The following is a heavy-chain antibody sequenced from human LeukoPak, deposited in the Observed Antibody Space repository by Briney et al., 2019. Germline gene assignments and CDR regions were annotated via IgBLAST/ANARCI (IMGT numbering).Heavy chain of an antibody. Sequence: GGSLRLSCAASGFTFSSYGMHWVRQAPGKGLEWVAFIRYDGSNKYYADSVKGRFTISRDNAKNSLYLQMNSLRAEDTAVYYCARDVDYANPRHDYWGQGTLVTVSS. J-gene: IGHJ4*02. D-gene: IGHD4/OR15-4a*01. CDR3: ARDVDYANPRHDY. V-gene: IGHV3-30*02. CDR2: IRYDGSNK. CDR1: GFTFSSYG.